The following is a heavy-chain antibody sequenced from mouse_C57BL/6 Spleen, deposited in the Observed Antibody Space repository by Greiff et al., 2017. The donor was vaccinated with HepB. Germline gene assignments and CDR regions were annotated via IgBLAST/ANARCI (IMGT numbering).Heavy chain of an antibody. CDR2: INYDGSST. CDR1: GFTFSDYY. V-gene: IGHV5-16*01. Sequence: EVKLVESEGGLVQPGSSMKLSCTASGFTFSDYYMAWVRQVPEKGLEWVANINYDGSSTYYLDSLKSRFIISRDNAKNILYLQMSSLKSEDTATYYCARAYYTGYAMDYWGQGTSVTVSS. D-gene: IGHD2-12*01. CDR3: ARAYYTGYAMDY. J-gene: IGHJ4*01.